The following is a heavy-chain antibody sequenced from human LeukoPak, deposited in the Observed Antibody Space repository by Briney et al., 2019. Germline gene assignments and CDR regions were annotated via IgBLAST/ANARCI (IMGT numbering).Heavy chain of an antibody. J-gene: IGHJ5*02. CDR3: ARIVGATFDP. Sequence: KPGGSLRLSCAASGFTFSSYSMNWVRQAPGKGLEWVSSISSSSSYIYYADSVKGRFTISRDNAKNSLYMQMNSLRAEDTAVYYCARIVGATFDPWGKGTLVTVSS. CDR2: ISSSSSYI. D-gene: IGHD1-26*01. V-gene: IGHV3-21*01. CDR1: GFTFSSYS.